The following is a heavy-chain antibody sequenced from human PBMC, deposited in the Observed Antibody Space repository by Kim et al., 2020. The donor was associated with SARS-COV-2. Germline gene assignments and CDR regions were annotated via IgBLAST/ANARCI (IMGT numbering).Heavy chain of an antibody. D-gene: IGHD3-3*01. V-gene: IGHV1-69*13. CDR1: GGTFSSYA. CDR3: ARDRRVGFGVVSGAFDI. J-gene: IGHJ3*02. Sequence: SVKVSCKASGGTFSSYAISWVRQAPGQGLEWMGGIIPIFGTANYAQKFQGRVTITADESTSTAYMELSSLRSEDTAVYYCARDRRVGFGVVSGAFDIWGQGTMVTISS. CDR2: IIPIFGTA.